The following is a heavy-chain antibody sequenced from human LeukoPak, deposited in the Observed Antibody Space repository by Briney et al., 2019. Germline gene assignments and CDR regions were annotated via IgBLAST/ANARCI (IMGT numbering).Heavy chain of an antibody. CDR2: IYHSGNT. D-gene: IGHD2-8*02. Sequence: SQTLSLTCTVSGDSISSGGNYWSWIRQRPGQGLEWIGCIYHSGNTYYNPSLKSRLTMSVDTSKNQFSLKLSSVTAADTAVYYCARDVLRYYFDSWGQGTLVTVSS. V-gene: IGHV4-31*03. CDR3: ARDVLRYYFDS. J-gene: IGHJ4*02. CDR1: GDSISSGGNY.